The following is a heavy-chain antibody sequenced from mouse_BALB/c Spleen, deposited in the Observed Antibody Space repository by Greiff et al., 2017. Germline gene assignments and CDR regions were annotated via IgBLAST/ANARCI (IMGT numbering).Heavy chain of an antibody. V-gene: IGHV1-39*01. Sequence: VQLQQTGPELVKPGASVKISCKASGYSFTDYIMLWVKQSHGKSLEWIGNINPYYGSTSYNLKFKGKATLTVDKSSSTAYMQLNSLTSEDSAVYYCARPHYYGSSYGYWGQGTTLTVSS. CDR3: ARPHYYGSSYGY. CDR1: GYSFTDYI. J-gene: IGHJ2*01. D-gene: IGHD1-1*01. CDR2: INPYYGST.